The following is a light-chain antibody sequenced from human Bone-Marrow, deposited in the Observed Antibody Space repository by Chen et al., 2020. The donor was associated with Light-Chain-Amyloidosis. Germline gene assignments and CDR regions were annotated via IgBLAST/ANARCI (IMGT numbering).Light chain of an antibody. J-gene: IGLJ2*01. Sequence: SYEPTQPPSVSVSPGQTARITCSGDDLPTKYAYWYQQKPGQAPVLVIHRATERPSGISDRFSGSSSGTTATLTISGVQAEDEADYHCQSADSSGTYEVIFGGGTKLTVL. V-gene: IGLV3-25*03. CDR3: QSADSSGTYEVI. CDR2: RAT. CDR1: DLPTKY.